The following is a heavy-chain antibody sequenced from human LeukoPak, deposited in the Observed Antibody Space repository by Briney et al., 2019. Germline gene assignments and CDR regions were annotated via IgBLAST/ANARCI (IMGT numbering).Heavy chain of an antibody. J-gene: IGHJ4*02. CDR3: ARAGFRDIVVVPAAKLLDY. V-gene: IGHV3-48*03. Sequence: PGGSLRLSCAASGFTFSSYEMNWVRQAPGKGLEWGSYISSRGSTIYYADSVKGRFTISRDNAKNSLDLQMNSLRAEDTAVYYCARAGFRDIVVVPAAKLLDYWGQGTLVTVSS. CDR1: GFTFSSYE. CDR2: ISSRGSTI. D-gene: IGHD2-2*01.